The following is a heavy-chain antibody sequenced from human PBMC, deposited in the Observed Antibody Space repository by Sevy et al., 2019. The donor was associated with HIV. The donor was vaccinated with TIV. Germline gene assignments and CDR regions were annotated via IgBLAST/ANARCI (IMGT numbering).Heavy chain of an antibody. J-gene: IGHJ4*02. CDR2: IYSGGST. CDR3: ARDHSFWSGYYRFDY. D-gene: IGHD3-3*01. V-gene: IGHV3-53*01. CDR1: GFTVSSNY. Sequence: GGSLRLSCAASGFTVSSNYMSWVRQAPGKGLEWVSVIYSGGSTYYADSVKGRFTISRDNSKNTLYLQMNSLRAEDTAVYYCARDHSFWSGYYRFDYWGQGTLVTVSS.